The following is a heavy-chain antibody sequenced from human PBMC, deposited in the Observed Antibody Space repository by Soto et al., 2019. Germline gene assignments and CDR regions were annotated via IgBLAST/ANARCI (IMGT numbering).Heavy chain of an antibody. CDR2: INPNSGGT. J-gene: IGHJ6*02. CDR1: VYTFTGYY. Sequence: GASVKVSRKASVYTFTGYYMHWVRQAPGQGLEWMGLINPNSGGTNYAQKFQGWVTMTRDTSISTAYMELSRLRSDDTAVYYCARDQVGYYCMDVWCQGSTVTVSS. D-gene: IGHD3-16*01. CDR3: ARDQVGYYCMDV. V-gene: IGHV1-2*04.